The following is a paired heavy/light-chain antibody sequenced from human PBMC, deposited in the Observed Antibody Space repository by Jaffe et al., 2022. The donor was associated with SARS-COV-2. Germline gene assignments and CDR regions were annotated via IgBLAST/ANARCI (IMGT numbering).Heavy chain of an antibody. J-gene: IGHJ4*02. CDR3: AKTALVVTARFDD. D-gene: IGHD2-21*02. Sequence: EVQLLESGGGLVQPGGSLRLSCAASGFTFSSFAMSWVRQAPGKGLEWVSFLSGSGSGTYYADSVKGRFTISRDNFKNTVFLQMNSLRAEDTAVYYCAKTALVVTARFDDWGQGTLVTVSS. CDR1: GFTFSSFA. CDR2: LSGSGSGT. V-gene: IGHV3-23*01.
Light chain of an antibody. CDR2: SAS. CDR3: QQSYSTPPT. Sequence: DIQMTQSPSSLSASVGDRVTITCRASQSISNYLNWYQQKPGKAPQLLIYSASSLRSGVPSRFSGSASGTDFTLTISSLQPEDFATYYCQQSYSTPPTFGGGTKVEIK. V-gene: IGKV1-39*01. CDR1: QSISNY. J-gene: IGKJ4*01.